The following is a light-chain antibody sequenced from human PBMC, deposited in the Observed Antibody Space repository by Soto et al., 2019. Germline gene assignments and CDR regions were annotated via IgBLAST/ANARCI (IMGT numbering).Light chain of an antibody. V-gene: IGKV1-5*01. CDR2: DSS. J-gene: IGKJ4*01. CDR3: QQYNTSPLT. CDR1: QSISSW. Sequence: DIQMTQSPSTLSASVGDRVTITCRASQSISSWLAWYQQKPGKAPKLLIYDSSSLESGVPSRFGGSGSAKVFTLTISRLQDDDFASYYCQQYNTSPLTFGGGTKLEIK.